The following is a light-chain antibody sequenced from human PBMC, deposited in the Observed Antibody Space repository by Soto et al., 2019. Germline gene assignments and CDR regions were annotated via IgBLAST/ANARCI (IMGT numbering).Light chain of an antibody. CDR1: SSNIGSYT. Sequence: QSVLTQPPSASGTPGQRVTISCSGSSSNIGSYTVNWYQDLPGAAPKVLIYTNNRRPSGVPDRFSGSKSGTSASLAISGLQSEDEAVYYCAAWDDSLNGVVFGGGTKLTVL. CDR2: TNN. J-gene: IGLJ2*01. V-gene: IGLV1-44*01. CDR3: AAWDDSLNGVV.